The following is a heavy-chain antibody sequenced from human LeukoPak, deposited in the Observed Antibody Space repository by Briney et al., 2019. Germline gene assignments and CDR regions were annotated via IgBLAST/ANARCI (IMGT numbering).Heavy chain of an antibody. CDR3: AKGGSWEQQLVLFYFDY. CDR2: ISKDGRNK. Sequence: GGSLRLSCAASGFTFSSYWMSWVRQAPGKGLEWVAVISKDGRNKNHAGSVKGRFTISRDNSKNTLYLQMNSLRAEDTAVYYCAKGGSWEQQLVLFYFDYWGQGTLVTVSS. CDR1: GFTFSSYW. V-gene: IGHV3-30*18. D-gene: IGHD6-13*01. J-gene: IGHJ4*02.